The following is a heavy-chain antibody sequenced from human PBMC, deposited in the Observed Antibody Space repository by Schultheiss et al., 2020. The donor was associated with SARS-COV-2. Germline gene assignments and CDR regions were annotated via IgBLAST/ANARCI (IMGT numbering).Heavy chain of an antibody. V-gene: IGHV4-59*08. CDR1: GGSISSYY. CDR3: ARRKGGATGDDAFDI. Sequence: GSLRLSCTVSGGSISSYYWSWIRQPPGKGLEWIGYIYYSGSTNYNPSLKSRFTISVDTSKNQFSLKLSSVTATDTAVYYCARRKGGATGDDAFDIWGQGTMVTVSS. J-gene: IGHJ3*02. D-gene: IGHD1-26*01. CDR2: IYYSGST.